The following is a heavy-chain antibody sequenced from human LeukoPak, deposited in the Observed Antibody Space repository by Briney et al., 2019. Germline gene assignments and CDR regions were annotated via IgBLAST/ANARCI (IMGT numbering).Heavy chain of an antibody. CDR1: GYTFTGYY. CDR3: ARDAGWTGVAENYFDY. Sequence: ASVKVSCKASGYTFTGYYMHWVRQAPGQGLEWMGWINPNSGDANSAQKLQGRITMTRDTSINTAYMELNRLRSDDTAVYYCARDAGWTGVAENYFDYWGQGTLVTVSS. D-gene: IGHD3/OR15-3a*01. CDR2: INPNSGDA. J-gene: IGHJ4*02. V-gene: IGHV1-2*02.